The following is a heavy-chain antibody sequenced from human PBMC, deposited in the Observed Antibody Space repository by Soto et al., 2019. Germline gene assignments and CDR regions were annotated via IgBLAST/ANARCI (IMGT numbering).Heavy chain of an antibody. CDR3: AGSSLDGMDV. D-gene: IGHD3-10*01. CDR1: GGSISSGYYY. J-gene: IGHJ6*02. Sequence: SETLSLTCSVSGGSISSGYYYWSWIRQPPGKGLEWIGNIYYSGNTYYNPTLKSRLIISIDTSKNQFSLTVGSVTAADLAVYYCAGSSLDGMDVWGQGTTVTVSS. CDR2: IYYSGNT. V-gene: IGHV4-30-4*01.